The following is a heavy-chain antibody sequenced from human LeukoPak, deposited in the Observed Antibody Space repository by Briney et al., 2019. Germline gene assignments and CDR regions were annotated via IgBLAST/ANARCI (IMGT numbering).Heavy chain of an antibody. CDR3: ARDLGPYQLLRYDAFDI. J-gene: IGHJ3*02. V-gene: IGHV1-69*05. D-gene: IGHD2-2*01. CDR1: GGTFSSYA. CDR2: IIPIFGTA. Sequence: SVKVSCKASGGTFSSYAISWVRQAPGQGLELMGRIIPIFGTANYAQKFQGRVTITTDESTSTAYMELSSLRSEDTAVYYCARDLGPYQLLRYDAFDIWGQGTMVTVSS.